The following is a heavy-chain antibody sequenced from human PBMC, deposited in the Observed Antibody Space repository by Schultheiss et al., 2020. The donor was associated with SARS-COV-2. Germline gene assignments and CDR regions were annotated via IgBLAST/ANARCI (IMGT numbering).Heavy chain of an antibody. CDR2: IWYDGSNK. CDR3: ARAGKQTYFDY. V-gene: IGHV3-33*08. CDR1: GFTFSSYG. Sequence: GESLKISCAASGFTFSSYGMHWVRQAPGKGLEWVAVIWYDGSNKYYADSVKGRFTISRDNAKNSLYLQMNSLRAEDTAVYYCARAGKQTYFDYWGQGTLVTVSS. J-gene: IGHJ4*02. D-gene: IGHD3-10*01.